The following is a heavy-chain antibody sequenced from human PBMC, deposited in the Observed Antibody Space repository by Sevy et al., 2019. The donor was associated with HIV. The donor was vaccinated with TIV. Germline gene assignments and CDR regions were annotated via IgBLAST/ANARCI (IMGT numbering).Heavy chain of an antibody. V-gene: IGHV3-23*01. CDR1: GFTFISYA. D-gene: IGHD3-9*01. Sequence: GGSLRLSCSASGFTFISYAMSWVRQAPGKGLEWVSAISGSGGSTYYADSVMVLLTISRNNSQNTQILKMNSLRAEDKAVSYCARDLMVSYYDILTGSFWYWGQGTLVTVSS. J-gene: IGHJ4*02. CDR2: ISGSGGST. CDR3: ARDLMVSYYDILTGSFWY.